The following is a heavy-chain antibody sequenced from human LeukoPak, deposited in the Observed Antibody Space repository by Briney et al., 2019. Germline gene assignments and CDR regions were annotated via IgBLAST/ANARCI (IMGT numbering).Heavy chain of an antibody. CDR3: ARYGSGSYREDHFQH. J-gene: IGHJ1*01. CDR1: GGSISGYY. V-gene: IGHV4-59*08. CDR2: IYYSGST. Sequence: SETLSLTCTVSGGSISGYYWSWIRQPPGKGLEWIGFIYYSGSTKYNPSLKSRVTISVDTSKNQFSLKLTSATAADTAVYYCARYGSGSYREDHFQHWGQGTLVTVSS. D-gene: IGHD3-10*01.